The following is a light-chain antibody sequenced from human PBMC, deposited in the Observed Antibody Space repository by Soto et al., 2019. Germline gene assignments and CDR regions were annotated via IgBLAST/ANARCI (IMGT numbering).Light chain of an antibody. CDR1: QSVGTY. CDR3: QQYGSSPPIT. CDR2: DSS. Sequence: IVLTQSPATLSLSPGERATLSCGASQSVGTYIAWYKQKPGLAPRLVMFDSSTRATGIPDRFSGSGSGTDFTLTISRLEPEDFAVYYCQQYGSSPPITFGQGTLLEIK. J-gene: IGKJ5*01. V-gene: IGKV3D-20*01.